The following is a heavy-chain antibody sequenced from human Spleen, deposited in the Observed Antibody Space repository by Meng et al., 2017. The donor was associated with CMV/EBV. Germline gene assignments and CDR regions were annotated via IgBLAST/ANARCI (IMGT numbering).Heavy chain of an antibody. Sequence: ASGSTFTGSYMHWVRQAPGQGLEWMGWIDPNSGGTNYAQKLQGRVTMTRDTSIGTAYMELSRLRSGDTAVYYCARGLGDWDYGDRPWGQGTLVTVSS. CDR2: IDPNSGGT. J-gene: IGHJ5*02. CDR1: GSTFTGSY. V-gene: IGHV1-2*02. D-gene: IGHD4-17*01. CDR3: ARGLGDWDYGDRP.